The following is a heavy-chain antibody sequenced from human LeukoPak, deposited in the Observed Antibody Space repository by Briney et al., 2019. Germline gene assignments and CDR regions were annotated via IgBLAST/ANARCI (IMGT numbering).Heavy chain of an antibody. Sequence: PGGSLRLSCAASGFTFSRYWMTWVRQAPGKGLEWVANIKEDGSQKYYVDSVKGRFTISRDNAKGSLYLQMNSLRAEDTAVYYCARDDRSTRSSFGLDAYDAWGQGTMATVSS. J-gene: IGHJ3*01. CDR1: GFTFSRYW. CDR3: ARDDRSTRSSFGLDAYDA. V-gene: IGHV3-7*01. CDR2: IKEDGSQK. D-gene: IGHD6-6*01.